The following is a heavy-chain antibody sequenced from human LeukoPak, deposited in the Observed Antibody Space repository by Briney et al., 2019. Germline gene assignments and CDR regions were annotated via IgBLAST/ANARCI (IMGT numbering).Heavy chain of an antibody. Sequence: GGSLRLSCAASGFTFRSYEMNWVRQAPGRGLEWISYISSSGSYRYYADSVKGRFTISRDNAKNSLFLQMNSLRVEDTAIYYCVRGGAGATASDVFDIWGQGTMVTVSS. V-gene: IGHV3-48*03. J-gene: IGHJ3*02. CDR3: VRGGAGATASDVFDI. CDR2: ISSSGSYR. CDR1: GFTFRSYE. D-gene: IGHD5-12*01.